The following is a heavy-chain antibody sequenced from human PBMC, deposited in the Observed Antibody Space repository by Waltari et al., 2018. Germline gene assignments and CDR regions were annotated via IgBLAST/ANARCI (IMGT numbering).Heavy chain of an antibody. J-gene: IGHJ4*02. D-gene: IGHD2-15*01. CDR2: ISSGSTFI. V-gene: IGHV3-21*01. CDR1: GFPFSSYP. CDR3: AREWGVMVGTAGYYLDY. Sequence: EVQLVGSGGGLVKPGGSLRLSCAGAGFPFSSYPMNWVRQAPGKGLEWVSSISSGSTFIYYADSVKGRFTISRDNAKNSLYLQMNSLRAEDTAVYYCAREWGVMVGTAGYYLDYWGQGTLVTVSS.